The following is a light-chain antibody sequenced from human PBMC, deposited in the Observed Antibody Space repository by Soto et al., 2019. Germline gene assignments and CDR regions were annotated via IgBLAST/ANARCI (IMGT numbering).Light chain of an antibody. V-gene: IGKV3-20*01. CDR1: QSANSRY. J-gene: IGKJ1*01. CDR3: HQFDGSQWT. CDR2: AAS. Sequence: LVLTQSPCTLSLSPGEIATLACWASQSANSRYLSWYQQKVGQAPRLLIFAASPRATGIPDRVSGSWSGTDFAITISRLKPEDFAEYYSHQFDGSQWTFGQGPKVEGK.